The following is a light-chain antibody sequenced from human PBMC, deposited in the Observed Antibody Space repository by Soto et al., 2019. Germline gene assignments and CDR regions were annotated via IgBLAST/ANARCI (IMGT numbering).Light chain of an antibody. CDR1: QSGFKGSNNNDC. J-gene: IGKJ2*01. CDR2: WAS. CDR3: QQFSSPPSFP. V-gene: IGKV4-1*01. Sequence: DIVMTQSPDSLAVSLGERATINCTSSQSGFKGSNNNDCLAWYQQKPGQHPKLLLYWASTRDSGVPDRFSVSGSGTDFTLTISSLQAEDGAIYYCQQFSSPPSFPVGQGTQLEIK.